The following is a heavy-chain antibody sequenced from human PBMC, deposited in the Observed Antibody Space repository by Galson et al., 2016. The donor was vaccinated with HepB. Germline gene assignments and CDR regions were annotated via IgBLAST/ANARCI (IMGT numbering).Heavy chain of an antibody. CDR3: SKLYCGGGSFYPRPYYFDF. CDR1: GFTFNRHA. V-gene: IGHV3-23*01. J-gene: IGHJ4*02. D-gene: IGHD2-15*01. CDR2: IRTSDITSGPNT. Sequence: SLRLSCAASGFTFNRHAMSWVRQAPGKGLEWVSIIRTSDITSGPNTYYAESVKVRFTISRDNSRNTVYLQMNRLTAADTAVYFCSKLYCGGGSFYPRPYYFDFWGQGILVTVSS.